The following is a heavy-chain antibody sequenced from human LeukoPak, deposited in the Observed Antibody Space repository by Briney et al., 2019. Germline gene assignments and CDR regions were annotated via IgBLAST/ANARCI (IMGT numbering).Heavy chain of an antibody. V-gene: IGHV1-2*02. CDR2: INPNSGGT. D-gene: IGHD3-10*01. J-gene: IGHJ4*02. Sequence: ASVKVSCQASGYIFTGYYMHWVRQAPGQGLEGMGWINPNSGGTNYAQKFQGRVTMTRNTSISTAYMELSRLRSDDTAVYYCARDHYYGLGSYYNNWGQGTLVTVSS. CDR1: GYIFTGYY. CDR3: ARDHYYGLGSYYNN.